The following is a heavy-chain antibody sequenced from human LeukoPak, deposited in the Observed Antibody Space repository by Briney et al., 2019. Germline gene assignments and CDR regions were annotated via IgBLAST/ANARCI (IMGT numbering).Heavy chain of an antibody. CDR1: GGSISSYY. Sequence: SETLSLTCTVSGGSISSYYWSWIRQPPGKGLKWIGYIYYSGSTNYNPSLKSRVTISVDTSKNQFSLKLSSVTAADTAVYYCARVMANWGAPYFDYWGQGTLVTVSS. D-gene: IGHD7-27*01. CDR3: ARVMANWGAPYFDY. CDR2: IYYSGST. J-gene: IGHJ4*02. V-gene: IGHV4-59*01.